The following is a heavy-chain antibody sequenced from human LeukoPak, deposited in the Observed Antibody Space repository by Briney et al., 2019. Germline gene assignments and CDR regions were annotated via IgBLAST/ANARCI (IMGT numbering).Heavy chain of an antibody. D-gene: IGHD3-10*01. CDR1: GGSISSSSYY. Sequence: PSETLSLTCTVSGGSISSSSYYWGWIRPPPGKGLEWIGSISYSGSTYYNPSLKSRVTISVDTSKNQFSLKLSSVTAADTAVYYCARRYYYYGSGSYYKPASSFDYWGQGTLVTVSS. CDR3: ARRYYYYGSGSYYKPASSFDY. CDR2: ISYSGST. V-gene: IGHV4-39*01. J-gene: IGHJ4*02.